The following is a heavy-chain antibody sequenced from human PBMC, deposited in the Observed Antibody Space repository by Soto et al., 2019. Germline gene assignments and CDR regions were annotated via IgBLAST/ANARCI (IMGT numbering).Heavy chain of an antibody. CDR2: INHSGST. V-gene: IGHV4-34*01. J-gene: IGHJ4*02. Sequence: SETLSLTCAVSGDSITDYEWGWIRQPPGRGLEWIGEINHSGSTNYNPSLKSRVTISVDTSKNQFSLKLSSVTAADTAVYYCARYEWELRPLDWGQGTLVTVSS. CDR1: GDSITDYE. CDR3: ARYEWELRPLD. D-gene: IGHD1-26*01.